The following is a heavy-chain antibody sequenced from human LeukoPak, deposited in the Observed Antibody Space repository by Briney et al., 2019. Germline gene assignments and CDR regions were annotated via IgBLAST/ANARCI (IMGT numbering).Heavy chain of an antibody. D-gene: IGHD1-26*01. Sequence: GESLKISCKGSGYSFTSYWIGWVRQMPGKGLEWMGIIYPGDSDTRYSPSFQGQVTISADKSISTAYLQWGSLKASDTAMYYCARHGAVGAKGGYYYYYMDVWGKGTTVTVSS. CDR1: GYSFTSYW. CDR2: IYPGDSDT. J-gene: IGHJ6*03. V-gene: IGHV5-51*01. CDR3: ARHGAVGAKGGYYYYYMDV.